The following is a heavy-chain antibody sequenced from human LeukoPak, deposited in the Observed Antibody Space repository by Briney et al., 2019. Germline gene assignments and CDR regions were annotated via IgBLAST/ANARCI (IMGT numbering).Heavy chain of an antibody. Sequence: PSETLSLTCAVYGGSFSGYYWSWIRQPPGKGLEWIGEINHSGSTNYNPSLKSRVTLSVDTSKNQFSLKLSSVTAADTAVYYCARGCLITGTTGGWFDPWGQGTLVTVSS. J-gene: IGHJ5*02. D-gene: IGHD1-7*01. V-gene: IGHV4-34*01. CDR3: ARGCLITGTTGGWFDP. CDR1: GGSFSGYY. CDR2: INHSGST.